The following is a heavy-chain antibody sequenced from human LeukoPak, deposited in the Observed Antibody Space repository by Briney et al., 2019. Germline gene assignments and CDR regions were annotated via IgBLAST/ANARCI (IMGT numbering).Heavy chain of an antibody. CDR3: ARVPDDYGDSTFYYYYYYMDV. CDR2: ISAYNGNT. Sequence: ASVKVSCKASGGTFSSYAISWVRQAPGQGLEWMGWISAYNGNTNYAQKLQGRVTMTTDTSTSTAYMELRSLRSDDTAVYYCARVPDDYGDSTFYYYYYYMDVWGKGTTVTISS. J-gene: IGHJ6*03. V-gene: IGHV1-18*01. D-gene: IGHD4-17*01. CDR1: GGTFSSYA.